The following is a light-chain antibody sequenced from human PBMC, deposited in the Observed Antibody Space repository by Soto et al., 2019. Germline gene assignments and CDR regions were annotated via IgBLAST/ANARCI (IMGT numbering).Light chain of an antibody. CDR1: QSISDS. V-gene: IGKV1-5*03. CDR2: EAS. CDR3: QQYNGYCT. Sequence: DIQMTQSPSTLSASVGDRVTITCRASQSISDSLAWYQQKPGKAPKLLIYEASNLKSGVPSRFSGRGSGTEYTLTISSLQPDDFASYYCQQYNGYCTFGQGTKVQIK. J-gene: IGKJ1*01.